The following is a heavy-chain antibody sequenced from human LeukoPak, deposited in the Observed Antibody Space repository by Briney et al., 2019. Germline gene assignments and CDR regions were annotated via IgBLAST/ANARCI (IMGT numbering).Heavy chain of an antibody. CDR3: AREGIQLWPTHAFDI. Sequence: SETLSLTCTVSGGSISSYYWSWIRQPPGKGLEWIGYIYYSGSTNYNPSLKSRVTISVDTSKNQFSLKLSSVTAADTAVYYCAREGIQLWPTHAFDIWAKGQWSPSLQ. J-gene: IGHJ3*02. CDR2: IYYSGST. D-gene: IGHD5-18*01. CDR1: GGSISSYY. V-gene: IGHV4-59*01.